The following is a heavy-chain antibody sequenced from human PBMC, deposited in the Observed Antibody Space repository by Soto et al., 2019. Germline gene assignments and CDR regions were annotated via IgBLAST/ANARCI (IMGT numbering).Heavy chain of an antibody. CDR1: GFKFSNYA. J-gene: IGHJ4*02. V-gene: IGHV3-23*01. Sequence: GGSLRLSCAASGFKFSNYAMSWVRQAPGKGLEWVSLISATGGGTYYADSVKGRFTISRDNSHNTLYLQVHSLTAEDTAVYYFAKEPGGARTTAFYFDFCRQGAQGTVAS. D-gene: IGHD3-16*01. CDR2: ISATGGGT. CDR3: AKEPGGARTTAFYFDF.